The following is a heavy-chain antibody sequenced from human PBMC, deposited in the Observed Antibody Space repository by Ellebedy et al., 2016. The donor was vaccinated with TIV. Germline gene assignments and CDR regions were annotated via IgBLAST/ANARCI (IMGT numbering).Heavy chain of an antibody. Sequence: MPSETLSLTCIVSGGSINNYYWSWIRQPPGKGLEWIGYIYSSGSTNYNPSLKSRVTISVATSKNQFSLKLSSVTAADTAVYFCARGVGANLDYWGQGTLVPVSS. V-gene: IGHV4-59*01. D-gene: IGHD1-26*01. CDR1: GGSINNYY. J-gene: IGHJ4*02. CDR3: ARGVGANLDY. CDR2: IYSSGST.